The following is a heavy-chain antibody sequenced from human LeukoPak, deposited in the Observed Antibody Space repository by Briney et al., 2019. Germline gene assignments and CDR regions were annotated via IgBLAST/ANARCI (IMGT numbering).Heavy chain of an antibody. Sequence: SGGSLSLSCAASGFIFNNYGMHWVRQAPGKGLEWVAVISYDGSKTYYADSVKGRFTISRDNSKKRVYLQMNSVNSEDTAVYYCVNDWFDPWGQGTLVIVSS. CDR3: VNDWFDP. J-gene: IGHJ5*02. CDR1: GFIFNNYG. CDR2: ISYDGSKT. V-gene: IGHV3-30*18.